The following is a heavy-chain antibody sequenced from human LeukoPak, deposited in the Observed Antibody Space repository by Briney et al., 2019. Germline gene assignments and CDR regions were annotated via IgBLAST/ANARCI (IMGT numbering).Heavy chain of an antibody. Sequence: PGVSLRLSCAASGFTIRSYAMTWVRQARGKGLEWVSVISGSGDNTYHADSVKGRFTISRDNSKNTLYLQMNSLRAEDTAVYYCAKDHDYAGVYAFDIWGQGTMVTVSS. CDR3: AKDHDYAGVYAFDI. CDR1: GFTIRSYA. D-gene: IGHD4-17*01. V-gene: IGHV3-23*01. CDR2: ISGSGDNT. J-gene: IGHJ3*02.